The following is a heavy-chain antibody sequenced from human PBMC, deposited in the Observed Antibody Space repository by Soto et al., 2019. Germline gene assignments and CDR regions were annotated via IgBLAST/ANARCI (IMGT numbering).Heavy chain of an antibody. J-gene: IGHJ4*02. CDR2: IYYSGST. CDR3: ARATYYYDSSGYSDRVLDY. D-gene: IGHD3-22*01. V-gene: IGHV4-59*12. Sequence: SETLSLTCTVSGGSISSYYWSWIRQPPGKGLEWIGYIYYSGSTNYNPSLKSRVTISVDTSKNQFSLKLSSVTAADTAVYYCARATYYYDSSGYSDRVLDYWGQGTLVTASS. CDR1: GGSISSYY.